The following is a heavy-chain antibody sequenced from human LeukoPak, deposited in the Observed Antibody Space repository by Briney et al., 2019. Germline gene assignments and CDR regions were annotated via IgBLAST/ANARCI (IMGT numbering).Heavy chain of an antibody. CDR2: IRSKAYAGTT. Sequence: GGSLRLSCTASGFTFGDYALSWVRQAPGKGLEWVGFIRSKAYAGTTECAASVKGRFTISRDDSKSIAYLQMNSLKTEDTAVYYCTRGGDFGVPAPLGIDAFDIWGQGTMVTVSS. V-gene: IGHV3-49*04. CDR3: TRGGDFGVPAPLGIDAFDI. CDR1: GFTFGDYA. D-gene: IGHD2-2*01. J-gene: IGHJ3*02.